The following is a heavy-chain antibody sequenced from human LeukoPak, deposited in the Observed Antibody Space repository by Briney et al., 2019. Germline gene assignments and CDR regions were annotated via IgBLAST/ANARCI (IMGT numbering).Heavy chain of an antibody. CDR2: ISSGGINT. V-gene: IGHV3-48*03. J-gene: IGHJ4*02. D-gene: IGHD6-19*01. Sequence: GGSLRLSCAGSGFDFSPYEMNRVRQAPGKGLEWVSEISSGGINTYYTDSVKGRFTISRDNAKNSLYLQMNSLRAEDTAVYYCATLSVAGSGVDFWGQGTLVTVSS. CDR1: GFDFSPYE. CDR3: ATLSVAGSGVDF.